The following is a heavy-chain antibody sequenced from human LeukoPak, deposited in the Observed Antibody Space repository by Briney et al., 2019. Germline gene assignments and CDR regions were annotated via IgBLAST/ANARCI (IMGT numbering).Heavy chain of an antibody. CDR2: ITSSSGYI. CDR3: ARSLREITMIVVEIEDGFDP. V-gene: IGHV3-21*01. D-gene: IGHD3-22*01. CDR1: GFTISSYS. Sequence: GGSLRLSCAASGFTISSYSMNWVRQAPGKGLEWVSTITSSSGYIYYADSVKGRFSISRDNAKNALYLQMNSLRAEDTAVYYCARSLREITMIVVEIEDGFDPWGQGTLVTVSS. J-gene: IGHJ5*02.